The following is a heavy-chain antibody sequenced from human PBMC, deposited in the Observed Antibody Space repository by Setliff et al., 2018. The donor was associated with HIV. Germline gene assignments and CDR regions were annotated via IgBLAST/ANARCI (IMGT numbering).Heavy chain of an antibody. CDR3: ARDQWELPGGYNWFDP. Sequence: GGSLRLSCADSGFTFTTYSMNWVRQAPGKGLEWVSSISSSSTYIDYADSVKGRFTISRDNAKNSLYLQMNSLRAEDTAVYYCARDQWELPGGYNWFDPWGQGTLVTVSS. D-gene: IGHD1-26*01. CDR2: ISSSSTYI. V-gene: IGHV3-21*01. CDR1: GFTFTTYS. J-gene: IGHJ5*02.